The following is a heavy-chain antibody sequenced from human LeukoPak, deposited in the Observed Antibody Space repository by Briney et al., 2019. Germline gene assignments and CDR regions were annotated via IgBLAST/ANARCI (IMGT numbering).Heavy chain of an antibody. D-gene: IGHD1-26*01. CDR2: INTDGSIT. J-gene: IGHJ1*01. CDR3: ARVPPSVGEATSEYFQD. CDR1: GFTFSTYW. V-gene: IGHV3-74*01. Sequence: GGSLRLSCAAYGFTFSTYWMHWVRQATGNGLLWFKRINTDGSITNYADSVKGRFTISRDNAKNTLYLQMNSLRSEDTAVYYCARVPPSVGEATSEYFQDWGQGTLVTVSS.